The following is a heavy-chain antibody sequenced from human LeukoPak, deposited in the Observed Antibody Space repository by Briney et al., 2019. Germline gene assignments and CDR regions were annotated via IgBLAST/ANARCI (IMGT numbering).Heavy chain of an antibody. CDR2: ISGSGGST. V-gene: IGHV3-23*01. Sequence: GSLRLSCAASGFTFSSYAMSWVRQAPGKGLEWVSAISGSGGSTYYADSVKGRFTISRDNSKNTLYLQMNSLRAEDTAVYYCAKTPSLASTYYDFWSGYNYYSMDVWGKGTTVTVSS. J-gene: IGHJ6*03. CDR3: AKTPSLASTYYDFWSGYNYYSMDV. CDR1: GFTFSSYA. D-gene: IGHD3-3*01.